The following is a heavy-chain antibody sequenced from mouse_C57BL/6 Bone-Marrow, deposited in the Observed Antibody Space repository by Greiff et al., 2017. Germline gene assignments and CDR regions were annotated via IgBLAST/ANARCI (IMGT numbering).Heavy chain of an antibody. CDR3: AREDSSGYAFAY. V-gene: IGHV1-52*01. CDR1: GYTFTSYW. J-gene: IGHJ3*01. Sequence: QVQLQQPGAELVRPGSSVKLSCKASGYTFTSYWMNWVKQRPIQGLEWIGNIDPSDSETHYNQPFKDKATLTVDKSSSTAYMQLSSLTSEDSAVYYCAREDSSGYAFAYWGQGTLVTVSA. CDR2: IDPSDSET. D-gene: IGHD3-2*02.